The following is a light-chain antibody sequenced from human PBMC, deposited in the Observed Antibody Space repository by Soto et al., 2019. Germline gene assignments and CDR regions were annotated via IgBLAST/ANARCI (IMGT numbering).Light chain of an antibody. J-gene: IGKJ1*01. Sequence: EIVMTQSPATLSVSPGETATLSCRASQSVSRNLDGYQQKPGQAPRLLLHGASTRATGIPARFSGSGSGTEFTLTISSLQSEDFGVYYCQQYNYWRTFGQGTKVEIK. CDR1: QSVSRN. V-gene: IGKV3-15*01. CDR2: GAS. CDR3: QQYNYWRT.